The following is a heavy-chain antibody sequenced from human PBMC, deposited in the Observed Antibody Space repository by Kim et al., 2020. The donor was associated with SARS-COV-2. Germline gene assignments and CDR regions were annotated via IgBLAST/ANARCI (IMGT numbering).Heavy chain of an antibody. D-gene: IGHD6-13*01. Sequence: GGSLRLSCAASGFTFSSYAMHWVRQAPGKGLEWVAVISYDGSNKYYADSVKGRFTISRDNSKNTLYLQMNSLRAEDTAVYYCASLLGAAGRKDWFDPWGQGTLVTVSS. J-gene: IGHJ5*02. CDR3: ASLLGAAGRKDWFDP. CDR1: GFTFSSYA. CDR2: ISYDGSNK. V-gene: IGHV3-30-3*01.